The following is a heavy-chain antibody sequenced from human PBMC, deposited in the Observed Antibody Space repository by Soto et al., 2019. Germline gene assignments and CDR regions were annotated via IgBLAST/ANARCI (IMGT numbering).Heavy chain of an antibody. J-gene: IGHJ6*02. CDR1: GGSISSSSYY. CDR3: ARHRESVYYYYGMDV. Sequence: SETLSLTCTVSGGSISSSSYYWGWIRQPPGKGLEWIGSIYYSGSTYYNPSLKSRVTISVDTSKNQFSLKLSSVTAADTAVYYCARHRESVYYYYGMDVWGQGTTVT. CDR2: IYYSGST. V-gene: IGHV4-39*01.